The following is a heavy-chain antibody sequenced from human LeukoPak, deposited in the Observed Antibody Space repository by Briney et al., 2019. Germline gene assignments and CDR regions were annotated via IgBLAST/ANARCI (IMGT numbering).Heavy chain of an antibody. CDR3: ASGSSRDYYDSSGYCTDY. V-gene: IGHV1-2*02. Sequence: GASVKVSCKASGYPFTGYYMHWVRQAPGQGLECMGWINPNSGGTNYAQKFQGRVTMTRDTSISTAYMELSRLRSDDTAVYYCASGSSRDYYDSSGYCTDYWGQGTLVTVSS. CDR2: INPNSGGT. D-gene: IGHD3-22*01. J-gene: IGHJ4*02. CDR1: GYPFTGYY.